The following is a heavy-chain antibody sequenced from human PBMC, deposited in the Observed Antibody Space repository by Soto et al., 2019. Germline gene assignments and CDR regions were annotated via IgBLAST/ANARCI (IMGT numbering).Heavy chain of an antibody. D-gene: IGHD2-8*01. CDR2: IYYSGST. V-gene: IGHV4-31*03. Sequence: PSETLSLTCTVSGGSISSGGYYWSWIRQHPGKGLECFGYIYYSGSTYYNPSLKSRVTISVETSKNQFSLKLSALTAAHTAVYYCDRDRTANNWFDPWGQGTLVTVSS. CDR3: DRDRTANNWFDP. J-gene: IGHJ5*02. CDR1: GGSISSGGYY.